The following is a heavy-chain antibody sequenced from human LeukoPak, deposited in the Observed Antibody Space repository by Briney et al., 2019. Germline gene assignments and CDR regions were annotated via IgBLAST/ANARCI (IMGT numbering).Heavy chain of an antibody. D-gene: IGHD2-15*01. CDR1: GFTFSTYV. J-gene: IGHJ4*02. Sequence: GGSLRLSCAASGFTFSTYVMSWVRQAPEKGLEWVSSIRGTTDNTYYADSVKGRFTISRDNSKNTLYLQMNSLRAEDTAVYYCAKYCSGGSCYSGLDYWGQGTLVTVSS. V-gene: IGHV3-23*01. CDR3: AKYCSGGSCYSGLDY. CDR2: IRGTTDNT.